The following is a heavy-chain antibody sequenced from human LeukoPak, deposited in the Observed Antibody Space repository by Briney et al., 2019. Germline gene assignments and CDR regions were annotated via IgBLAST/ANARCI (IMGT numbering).Heavy chain of an antibody. Sequence: PGRSLRLSCAASGFTFSSYGMHWVRQAPGKGLEWVALIWYDGTNRYYADSVKGRFTISRDNSNNTLYLQMNSLRAEDTAVYYCARQTTVATDCWGQGTLVTVSS. CDR2: IWYDGTNR. J-gene: IGHJ4*02. V-gene: IGHV3-33*08. D-gene: IGHD4-23*01. CDR1: GFTFSSYG. CDR3: ARQTTVATDC.